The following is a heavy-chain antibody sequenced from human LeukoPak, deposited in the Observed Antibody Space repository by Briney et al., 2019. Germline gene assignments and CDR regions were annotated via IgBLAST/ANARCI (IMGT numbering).Heavy chain of an antibody. Sequence: SETLSLTCTVSGHSISNSRHYWGWIRQSPGKGLEWIGTIYYSGTTYYNPSLKSRVTISVDTSKNQFSLKLSSVTAADTAVYYCARGQWFGVPWATRGQFFRRDNWFDPWGQGTLVTVSS. J-gene: IGHJ5*02. V-gene: IGHV4-39*07. D-gene: IGHD3-10*01. CDR2: IYYSGTT. CDR1: GHSISNSRHY. CDR3: ARGQWFGVPWATRGQFFRRDNWFDP.